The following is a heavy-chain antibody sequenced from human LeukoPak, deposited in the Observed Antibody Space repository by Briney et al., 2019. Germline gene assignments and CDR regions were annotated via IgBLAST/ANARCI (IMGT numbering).Heavy chain of an antibody. Sequence: GESLKISCKGSGYSFTSYWIGWVRQMPGKGLEWMGIIYPGDSDTRYSPSFQGQVTISADKSISTAYLQWSSLKASDTAMYYCARAEGYCSSTSCYKGLDWFDPWGQGTLVTVSS. CDR3: ARAEGYCSSTSCYKGLDWFDP. CDR2: IYPGDSDT. D-gene: IGHD2-2*02. CDR1: GYSFTSYW. J-gene: IGHJ5*02. V-gene: IGHV5-51*01.